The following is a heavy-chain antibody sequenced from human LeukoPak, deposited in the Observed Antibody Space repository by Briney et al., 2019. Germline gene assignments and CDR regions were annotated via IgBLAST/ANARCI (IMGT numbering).Heavy chain of an antibody. CDR1: GFTFSRYA. J-gene: IGHJ4*02. D-gene: IGHD4-17*01. CDR2: INSAGST. V-gene: IGHV3-23*01. CDR3: AKDQNTVATAPFDY. Sequence: GGSLRLSCAASGFTFSRYAMSWVREAPGKGLEWVSAINSAGSTYYGDSVRGRFTISRDNSKNVLYLQMNSLRAEDTALYYCAKDQNTVATAPFDYWGQGTLVTVSS.